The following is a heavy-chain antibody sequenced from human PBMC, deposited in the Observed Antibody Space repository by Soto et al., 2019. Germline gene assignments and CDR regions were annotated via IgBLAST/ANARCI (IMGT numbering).Heavy chain of an antibody. CDR3: TRVEGYEIKQWLTY. CDR1: GGSIRGFS. D-gene: IGHD6-19*01. Sequence: QLQLQESCPRLVKPSETLSLTCSVSGGSIRGFSWSWVRQPPGKALEGIGHISYIGNTNYTPSLQRLVTVAVDTSQDQVSLKMSSVTAADTAVYYCTRVEGYEIKQWLTYCGQGTLVTFSS. CDR2: ISYIGNT. V-gene: IGHV4-59*01. J-gene: IGHJ4*02.